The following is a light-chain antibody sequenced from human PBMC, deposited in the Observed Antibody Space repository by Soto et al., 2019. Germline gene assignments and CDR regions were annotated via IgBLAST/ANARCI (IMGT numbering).Light chain of an antibody. Sequence: DIQMTQSPSTLSASVGDRVTITCRARQSISSWLAWYQQKPGKAPKLLIYDASSLESGAPSRFSGSGSGTEFTLTISSLQPDDFASYYCQQYNSYRTFGQGTKVDIK. J-gene: IGKJ1*01. CDR1: QSISSW. CDR2: DAS. CDR3: QQYNSYRT. V-gene: IGKV1-5*01.